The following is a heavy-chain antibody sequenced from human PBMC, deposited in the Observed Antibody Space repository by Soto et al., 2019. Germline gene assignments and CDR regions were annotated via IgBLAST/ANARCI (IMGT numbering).Heavy chain of an antibody. D-gene: IGHD2-8*01. J-gene: IGHJ2*01. Sequence: SETLSLTCTVSGGSISGGVNCWSWIRQPPGKGLEWIGHIFDRGSTYYNPSLKSRLTISVDTSKNQFSLRLSSVTAADTAVYYCAREIMPMTNDWYFDLWGRGTLVIVSS. CDR3: AREIMPMTNDWYFDL. CDR2: IFDRGST. CDR1: GGSISGGVNC. V-gene: IGHV4-30-4*01.